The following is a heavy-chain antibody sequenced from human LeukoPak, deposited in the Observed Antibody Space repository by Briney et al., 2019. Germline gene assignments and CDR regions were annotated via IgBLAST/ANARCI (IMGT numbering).Heavy chain of an antibody. J-gene: IGHJ4*01. CDR1: GFTFSRFW. CDR3: ATLNSFGSDY. D-gene: IGHD5-18*01. Sequence: GGSLRLSCAASGFTFSRFWMHWVRQPPGKGLVWVSHIDTDGGTTTYADSVKGRFTISRDNAKNTVYLQINSLRAEDTAVYYCATLNSFGSDYWGHGVLVTVSS. V-gene: IGHV3-74*01. CDR2: IDTDGGTT.